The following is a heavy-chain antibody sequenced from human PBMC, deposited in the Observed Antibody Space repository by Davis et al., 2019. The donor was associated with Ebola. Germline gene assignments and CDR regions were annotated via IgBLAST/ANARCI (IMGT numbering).Heavy chain of an antibody. CDR1: GFTFSSYG. CDR3: ARDSYSTDWGFDY. Sequence: GASLKISCAASGFTFSSYGMHWVRQAPGKGLEWVAVIWYDGSNKYYADSVKGRFTISRDNSKNTLYLQMNSLSAEDTAVYYCARDSYSTDWGFDYWGQGTLVTVSS. V-gene: IGHV3-33*01. CDR2: IWYDGSNK. D-gene: IGHD4-11*01. J-gene: IGHJ4*02.